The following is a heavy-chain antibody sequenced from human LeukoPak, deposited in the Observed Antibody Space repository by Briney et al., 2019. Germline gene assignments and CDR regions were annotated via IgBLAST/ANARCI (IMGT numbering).Heavy chain of an antibody. CDR2: INHSGST. Sequence: ASETLSLTCAVYGGSFSGYYWSWIRQPPGKGLEWIGEINHSGSTNYNPSLKSRVTISVDTSKNQFSLKLSSVTAADTAVYYCARRPLGGMDVWGQGTTVTVSS. D-gene: IGHD7-27*01. CDR3: ARRPLGGMDV. CDR1: GGSFSGYY. V-gene: IGHV4-34*01. J-gene: IGHJ6*02.